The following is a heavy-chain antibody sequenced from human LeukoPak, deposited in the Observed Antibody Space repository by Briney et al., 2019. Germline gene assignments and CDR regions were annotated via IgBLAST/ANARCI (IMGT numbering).Heavy chain of an antibody. V-gene: IGHV3-11*01. CDR3: ARDGPTYDFWSGYYLPMRAFDI. CDR1: GFTFSDYY. CDR2: ISSSGSTI. J-gene: IGHJ3*02. Sequence: GGSLRLSCAASGFTFSDYYMSRIRQAPGKGLEWVSYISSSGSTIYYADSVKGRFTISRDNAKNSLYLQMNSLRAEDTAVYYCARDGPTYDFWSGYYLPMRAFDIWGQGTMVTVSS. D-gene: IGHD3-3*01.